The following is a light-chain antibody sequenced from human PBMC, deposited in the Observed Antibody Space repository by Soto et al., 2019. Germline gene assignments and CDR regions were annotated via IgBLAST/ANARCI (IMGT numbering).Light chain of an antibody. J-gene: IGKJ1*01. V-gene: IGKV3-15*01. CDR3: QQYNNWPAGT. CDR2: GAS. CDR1: QSVSSN. Sequence: EIVMTQSPATLSVSPGERATLSCRASQSVSSNLAWYQQKPGQAPRLLIYGASTRATGIPARFSGSGSGTEFTLTISSLQSEDFAVYYYQQYNNWPAGTFGQGTKVEIK.